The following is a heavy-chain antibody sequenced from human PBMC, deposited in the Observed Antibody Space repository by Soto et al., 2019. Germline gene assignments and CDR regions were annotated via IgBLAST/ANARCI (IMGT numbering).Heavy chain of an antibody. CDR3: ARTAAGNYYYYYGMDV. CDR1: GYSFTSYW. Sequence: GESLKISCQASGYSFTSYWIGWVRQMPGKGLEWMGIIYPGDSDTRYSPSFQGQVTISADKSISTAYLQWSSLKASDTAMYYCARTAAGNYYYYYGMDVWGQGTTVTVSS. V-gene: IGHV5-51*01. CDR2: IYPGDSDT. D-gene: IGHD6-13*01. J-gene: IGHJ6*02.